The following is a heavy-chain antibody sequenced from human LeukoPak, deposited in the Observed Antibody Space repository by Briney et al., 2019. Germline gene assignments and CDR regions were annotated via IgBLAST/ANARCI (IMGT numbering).Heavy chain of an antibody. V-gene: IGHV3-72*01. CDR1: GYTFSDHY. D-gene: IGHD3-10*01. CDR2: SRNEGHSYST. CDR3: VALLRGIGY. Sequence: GGSLRLSCAVSGYTFSDHYMDWVRQAPGKGLEWIGRSRNEGHSYSTDFAASVRGRAALSRDHSRDSLYLQINSLRTDDTAVYYCVALLRGIGYWGQGTLVTVSS. J-gene: IGHJ4*02.